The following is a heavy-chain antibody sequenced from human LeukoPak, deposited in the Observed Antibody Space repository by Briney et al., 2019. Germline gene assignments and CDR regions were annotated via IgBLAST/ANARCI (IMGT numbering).Heavy chain of an antibody. CDR1: GFTFSSYG. V-gene: IGHV3-33*01. CDR2: IWYDGSNK. J-gene: IGHJ4*02. Sequence: PGGSLRLSCAASGFTFSSYGMHWVCQAPGKGLEWVAVIWYDGSNKYYADSVKGRFTVARDNSNNTLYLQMNSLRAEDTDVYYCAREQMFQGVIVSADNGGQGPVVSVS. CDR3: AREQMFQGVIVSADN. D-gene: IGHD3-10*01.